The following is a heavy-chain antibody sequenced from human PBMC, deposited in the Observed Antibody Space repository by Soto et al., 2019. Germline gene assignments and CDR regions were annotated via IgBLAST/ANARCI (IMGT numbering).Heavy chain of an antibody. CDR3: AREAASFFDY. V-gene: IGHV4-59*01. D-gene: IGHD2-2*01. CDR1: GGSISSYY. CDR2: IYYSGST. Sequence: SETLSLTCTVSGGSISSYYWSWIRQPPGKGLEWIGYIYYSGSTNYNPSLKSRVTISVDTSKNQFSLKLSSVTAADTAVYYCAREAASFFDYWGQGTLVTVSS. J-gene: IGHJ4*02.